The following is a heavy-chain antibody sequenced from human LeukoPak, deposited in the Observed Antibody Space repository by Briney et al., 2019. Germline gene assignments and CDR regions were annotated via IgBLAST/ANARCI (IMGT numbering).Heavy chain of an antibody. V-gene: IGHV4-61*02. Sequence: SQTLSRTCTGSGGSISSGSYYWSWIRQPAGKGLEWIGRIYTSGSTNYNPSLKSRVTISVDTSKNQFSLKLSSVTAADTAVYYCARLTARFYDFWSQGTLVTVSS. CDR1: GGSISSGSYY. J-gene: IGHJ4*02. D-gene: IGHD3-3*01. CDR2: IYTSGST. CDR3: ARLTARFYDF.